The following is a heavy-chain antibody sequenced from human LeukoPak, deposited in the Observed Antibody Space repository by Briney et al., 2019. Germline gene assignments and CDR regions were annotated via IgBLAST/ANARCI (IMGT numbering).Heavy chain of an antibody. V-gene: IGHV4-34*01. J-gene: IGHJ4*02. CDR3: ARGLHTRYGSGSYYRPTRYYFDY. CDR2: INHSGST. D-gene: IGHD3-10*01. CDR1: GGSFSGYY. Sequence: AETLSLTCAVYGGSFSGYYWSWIRQPPGKGLEWIGEINHSGSTNYNPSLKSRVTISVDTSKNQFSLNLRSVTAADTAVYYCARGLHTRYGSGSYYRPTRYYFDYWGQGTLVTVSS.